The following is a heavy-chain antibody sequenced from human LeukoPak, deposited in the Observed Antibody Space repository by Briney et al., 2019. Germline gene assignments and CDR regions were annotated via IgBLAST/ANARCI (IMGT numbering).Heavy chain of an antibody. CDR1: GGTFSSYA. V-gene: IGHV1-69*04. CDR3: ARSGGYCSGGSCYPGDY. CDR2: IIPILGIA. Sequence: SVKVSCKASGGTFSSYAISWVRQAPGQGLEWMGRIIPILGIANYAQKFQGRVTITADKSTSTAYMELSSLRSEDTAVYYCARSGGYCSGGSCYPGDYWGQGTLVTVSS. J-gene: IGHJ4*02. D-gene: IGHD2-15*01.